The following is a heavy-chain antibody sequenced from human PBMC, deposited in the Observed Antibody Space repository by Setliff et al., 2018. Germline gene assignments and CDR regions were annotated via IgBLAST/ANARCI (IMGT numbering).Heavy chain of an antibody. CDR2: IYSSGNT. CDR1: GDSIRSSRYY. CDR3: ARDPSSVAARPGY. J-gene: IGHJ4*02. V-gene: IGHV4-39*07. D-gene: IGHD6-6*01. Sequence: SETLSLTCTVSGDSIRSSRYYWGWIRQPPGKGLEWIGSIYSSGNTYYNPSLKRRVTISVDTTKNQFSLQLNSVTAADTAVYYCARDPSSVAARPGYWGQGTLVTVSS.